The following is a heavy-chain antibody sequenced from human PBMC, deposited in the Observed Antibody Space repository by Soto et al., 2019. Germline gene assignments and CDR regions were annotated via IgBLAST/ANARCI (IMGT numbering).Heavy chain of an antibody. V-gene: IGHV3-48*01. CDR3: ARDHLWAFDY. D-gene: IGHD2-21*01. CDR1: GFTFSSYT. Sequence: EVQLVESGGGLVQPGGSLRLSFAASGFTFSSYTMNWVRQAPGKGLEWISYFGNIESPISYADSVKGRFTISRDNTKDSLYLQMNSLRVEDTAVYYCARDHLWAFDYWAQGILVTVSS. CDR2: FGNIESPI. J-gene: IGHJ4*02.